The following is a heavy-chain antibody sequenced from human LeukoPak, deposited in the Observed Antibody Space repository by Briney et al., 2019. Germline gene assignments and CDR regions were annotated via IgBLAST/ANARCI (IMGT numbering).Heavy chain of an antibody. CDR3: AKALTILEWFFFHY. D-gene: IGHD3-3*01. Sequence: PGGXXXXSCAASGFTFSSYAMSWVGQAPGKGLEGVSAISGSGGSRYYADSVKGGFTISRDNSKNTLYLQMNSLRAEDTAVYYCAKALTILEWFFFHYWGQGTLVTVSS. J-gene: IGHJ4*02. CDR2: ISGSGGSR. V-gene: IGHV3-23*01. CDR1: GFTFSSYA.